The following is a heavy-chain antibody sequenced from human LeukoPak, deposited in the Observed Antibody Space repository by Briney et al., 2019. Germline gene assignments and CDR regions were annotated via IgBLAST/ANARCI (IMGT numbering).Heavy chain of an antibody. CDR2: IKSKTDGGTT. D-gene: IGHD1-26*01. CDR1: GFTFSPYT. Sequence: PGGSLRLSCAASGFTFSPYTMNWVRQAPGKGLEWVGRIKSKTDGGTTDYAAPVKGRFTISRDDSKNTLYLQMNSLKTEDTAVYYCTTRYSIVGATNFDYWGQGTLVTVSS. J-gene: IGHJ4*02. CDR3: TTRYSIVGATNFDY. V-gene: IGHV3-15*07.